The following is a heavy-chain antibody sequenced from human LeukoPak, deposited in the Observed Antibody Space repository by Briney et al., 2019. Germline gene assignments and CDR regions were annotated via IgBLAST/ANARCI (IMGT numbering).Heavy chain of an antibody. CDR2: IYTSGST. Sequence: TTSETLSLTCTVSGGSISSYYWSWIRQPAGKGLEWIGRIYTSGSTNYNPSLKSRVTMSVDTSKNQFSLKLSSVTAADTAVYYCARGIQPQPHNWFDPWGRGTLVTVSS. CDR3: ARGIQPQPHNWFDP. CDR1: GGSISSYY. V-gene: IGHV4-4*07. D-gene: IGHD5-18*01. J-gene: IGHJ5*02.